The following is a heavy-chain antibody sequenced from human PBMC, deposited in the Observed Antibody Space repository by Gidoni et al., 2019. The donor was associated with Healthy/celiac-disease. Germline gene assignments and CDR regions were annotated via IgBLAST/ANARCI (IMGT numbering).Heavy chain of an antibody. CDR1: GFTFDDYA. V-gene: IGHV3-9*01. D-gene: IGHD2-21*02. J-gene: IGHJ6*02. Sequence: EVQLVESGGGLVQPGRSLRLSCAASGFTFDDYAMHWVRQAPGKGLEWVSGISWNSGSIGYADSVKGRFTISRDNAKNSLYLQMNSLRAEDTALYYCAKDLAYCGGDCYSSYYGMDVWGQGTTVTVSS. CDR2: ISWNSGSI. CDR3: AKDLAYCGGDCYSSYYGMDV.